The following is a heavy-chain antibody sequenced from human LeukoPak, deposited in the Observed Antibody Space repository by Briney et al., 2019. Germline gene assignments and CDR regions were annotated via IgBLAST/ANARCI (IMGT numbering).Heavy chain of an antibody. CDR2: IYTSGTT. V-gene: IGHV4-4*07. J-gene: IGHJ4*02. Sequence: PSETLSLTCTVSGDSISSYYWSWIRQSAGKGLEWIGRIYTSGTTNYNPSLRSRVTMSIDTSKNYFSLKLTSVTAADTAVYCARVRDPRYNFFDSWGQGTLVTVSS. CDR3: ARVRDPRYNFFDS. CDR1: GDSISSYY. D-gene: IGHD1-14*01.